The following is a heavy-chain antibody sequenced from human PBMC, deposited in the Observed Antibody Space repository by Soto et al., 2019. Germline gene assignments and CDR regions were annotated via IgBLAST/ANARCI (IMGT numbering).Heavy chain of an antibody. V-gene: IGHV1-18*01. J-gene: IGHJ3*02. Sequence: GASVKVSCKASGYTFTSYDIKWVRQATGQGLEWMGWMNPYNGNTSYAQKLQGRVTMTTDTSTSTAYMELRSLRSDDTAVYYCARGGIAARPEAFDIWGQGTMVTVSS. CDR1: GYTFTSYD. D-gene: IGHD6-6*01. CDR3: ARGGIAARPEAFDI. CDR2: MNPYNGNT.